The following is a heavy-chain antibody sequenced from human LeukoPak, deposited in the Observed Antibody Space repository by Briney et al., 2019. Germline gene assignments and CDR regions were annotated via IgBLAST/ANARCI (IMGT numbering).Heavy chain of an antibody. CDR2: IWYDGSNK. CDR3: AREGPRGNSQFDY. V-gene: IGHV3-33*01. Sequence: PGRSLRLSCAASGFTFSNYGMHWVRQAPGKGLEWVALIWYDGSNKDYTDSVKGRLTISRDNSKDTLFLQMNGLRAEDTAVYYCAREGPRGNSQFDYWGQGTLVTVSS. J-gene: IGHJ4*02. CDR1: GFTFSNYG.